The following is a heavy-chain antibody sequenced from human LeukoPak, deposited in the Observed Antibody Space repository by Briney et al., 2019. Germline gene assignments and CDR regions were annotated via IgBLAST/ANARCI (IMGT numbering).Heavy chain of an antibody. CDR3: AKGSGYYFGSGTYYFDY. V-gene: IGHV3-23*01. CDR2: MSGSSGST. J-gene: IGHJ4*02. CDR1: GFSFSDYA. D-gene: IGHD3-10*01. Sequence: GGSLRLSCAASGFSFSDYAMSWVRQAPGKGLEWVSVMSGSSGSTYYADSVKGRFTISRDNSKNTLYLQMNSLRAEDTAVYYFAKGSGYYFGSGTYYFDYWGQGTLVTVSS.